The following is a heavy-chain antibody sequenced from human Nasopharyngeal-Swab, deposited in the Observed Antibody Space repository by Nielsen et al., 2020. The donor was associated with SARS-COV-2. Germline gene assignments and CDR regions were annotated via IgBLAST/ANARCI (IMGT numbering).Heavy chain of an antibody. J-gene: IGHJ4*02. D-gene: IGHD1-1*01. CDR2: ITGSNGPT. Sequence: GESLKISCAASGFPFSSYAMSWVRQAPGKGLERVSSITGSNGPTYYADYVQGRFTISRDNPKNTLYLHMNSLRAEDTAVYYCATSPGGWGQGTLVTVSS. V-gene: IGHV3-23*01. CDR3: ATSPGG. CDR1: GFPFSSYA.